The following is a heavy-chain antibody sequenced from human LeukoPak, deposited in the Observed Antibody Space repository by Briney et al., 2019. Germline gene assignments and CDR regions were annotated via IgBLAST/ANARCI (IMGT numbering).Heavy chain of an antibody. CDR3: ARDRVVPAAINYFDY. J-gene: IGHJ4*02. CDR1: GGPISRYY. CDR2: IYTSGST. Sequence: SETLSLNCTVAGGPISRYYWSWIQQPAGQGLEWIGRIYTSGSTNYNPSLKSRVTMSVDTSKNQFSLKLSSVTAADTAVYYCARDRVVPAAINYFDYWGQGTLVTVSS. V-gene: IGHV4-4*07. D-gene: IGHD2-2*01.